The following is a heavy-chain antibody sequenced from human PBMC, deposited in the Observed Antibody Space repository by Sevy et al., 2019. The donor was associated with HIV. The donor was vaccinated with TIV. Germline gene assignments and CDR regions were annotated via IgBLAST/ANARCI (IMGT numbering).Heavy chain of an antibody. J-gene: IGHJ4*02. D-gene: IGHD3-22*01. V-gene: IGHV3-30*18. CDR3: AKHHRADYYHSGGSYGLDY. CDR2: ISYDGSNK. Sequence: GGYLRLSCAASGFTFSSYGMHWVRQAPGKGLEWVAVISYDGSNKYYADSVKGRFTISRDNSKNTLYLQMNSLRAEDSAGYDCAKHHRADYYHSGGSYGLDYWGQGTPVTVSS. CDR1: GFTFSSYG.